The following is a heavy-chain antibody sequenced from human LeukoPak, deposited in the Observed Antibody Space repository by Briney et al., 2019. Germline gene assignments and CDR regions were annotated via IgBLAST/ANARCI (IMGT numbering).Heavy chain of an antibody. CDR2: IFYTGDT. V-gene: IGHV4-59*01. D-gene: IGHD3-16*02. Sequence: SETLSLTCTVSGGFISGYYWNWIRQSPGKGLEWIGYIFYTGDTNYNPSLRSRVTMSVDRSNNRFSLQLASVTTADSAFYYCARAYRLTSPRGFDPWGPGILVTVSS. J-gene: IGHJ5*02. CDR3: ARAYRLTSPRGFDP. CDR1: GGFISGYY.